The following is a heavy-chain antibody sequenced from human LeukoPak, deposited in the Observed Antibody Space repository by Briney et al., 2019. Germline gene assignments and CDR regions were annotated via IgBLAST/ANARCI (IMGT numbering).Heavy chain of an antibody. V-gene: IGHV3-53*01. CDR1: GLTVSSEY. CDR3: ARLLPASRHYFDY. CDR2: IYGAGAT. Sequence: PGGSLRLSCAAYGLTVSSEYLAWVRQAPGKRLEWISGIYGAGATYYADSVEGRFTISRDTYNNALYLQMNSLRVEDTAVYHCARLLPASRHYFDYWGRGTPVTVSS. J-gene: IGHJ4*02. D-gene: IGHD6-6*01.